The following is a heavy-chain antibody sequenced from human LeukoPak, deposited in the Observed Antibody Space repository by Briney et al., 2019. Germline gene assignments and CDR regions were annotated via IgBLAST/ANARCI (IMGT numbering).Heavy chain of an antibody. V-gene: IGHV3-33*01. D-gene: IGHD7-27*01. Sequence: PGGSLRLSCAASGFTFSSYGMHWVRRAPGKGLEWVAVIWFDGSNKYYADSVKGRFTISRDNSKNTLYLQMNSLRAEDTAVYYCARDRDWGCSYCSYWGQGTLVTVSS. CDR3: ARDRDWGCSYCSY. CDR2: IWFDGSNK. CDR1: GFTFSSYG. J-gene: IGHJ4*02.